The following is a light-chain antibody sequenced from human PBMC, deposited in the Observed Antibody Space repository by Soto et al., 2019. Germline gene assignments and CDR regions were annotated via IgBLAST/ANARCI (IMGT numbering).Light chain of an antibody. J-gene: IGKJ5*01. CDR2: LSS. Sequence: DIVMTQSPYSLAVSMGERAAINCKSSQGVLSSSTNKNYLAWSQQKPGQPPKLLIYLSSTRGSGVTDRFSGSWSGTNFTLTISYLKADDEAIYYSQQYDITPQVTFGQETRLEIK. CDR3: QQYDITPQVT. CDR1: QGVLSSSTNKNY. V-gene: IGKV4-1*01.